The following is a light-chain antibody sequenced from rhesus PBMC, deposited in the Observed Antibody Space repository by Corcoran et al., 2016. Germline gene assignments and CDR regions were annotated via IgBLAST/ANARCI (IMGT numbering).Light chain of an antibody. Sequence: DVVMTRSPLSLPITPGQPASISCRSSQSLVHSNGNTYLSWYQQKPGQPPRRLIYQVSNRDSGVPDRFSGSGAGTDFTLKISRVEAEDVGVYYCGQGTNGPLTFGGGTKVEIK. CDR3: GQGTNGPLT. V-gene: IGKV2-65*01. J-gene: IGKJ4*01. CDR2: QVS. CDR1: QSLVHSNGNTY.